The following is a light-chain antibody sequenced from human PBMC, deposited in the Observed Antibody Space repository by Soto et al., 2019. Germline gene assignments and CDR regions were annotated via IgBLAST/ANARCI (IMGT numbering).Light chain of an antibody. J-gene: IGKJ1*01. CDR3: QQYNNWPQT. CDR1: QSVSSN. Sequence: EIVMTQSPATLSVSPGERATLSCRASQSVSSNLAWYQQKPGQAPRLLIYGASTRATGIPARFSGSGSGTEFTLTNSSLQSEDFAVYYCQQYNNWPQTFGQGIKVEIK. CDR2: GAS. V-gene: IGKV3-15*01.